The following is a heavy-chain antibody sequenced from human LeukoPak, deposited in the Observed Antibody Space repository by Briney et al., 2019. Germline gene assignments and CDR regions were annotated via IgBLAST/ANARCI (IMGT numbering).Heavy chain of an antibody. V-gene: IGHV4-59*01. D-gene: IGHD3-10*01. J-gene: IGHJ5*02. CDR3: AKSLYGSGSYYNWFDP. CDR1: GGSISAYY. CDR2: IFYSGST. Sequence: SETLSLTCTVSGGSISAYYWNWIRQPPGKGLEWIGYIFYSGSTSYNPSLKSRVTISVDTSKNQFSLRLSSVTAADTAVYYCAKSLYGSGSYYNWFDPWGQGTLVTVSS.